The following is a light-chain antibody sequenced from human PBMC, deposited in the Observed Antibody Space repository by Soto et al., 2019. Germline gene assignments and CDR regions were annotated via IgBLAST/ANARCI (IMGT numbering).Light chain of an antibody. CDR1: QSISSW. V-gene: IGKV1-5*03. Sequence: DIQMAQSTSPLSASLGDRFTITCRASQSISSWLAWYQQKPGKAPKLLIYKASSLESGVPSRFSGSGSGTEFTLTISSLQPDDFATYYCQQYNSYWTFGQGTKVDIK. CDR2: KAS. J-gene: IGKJ1*01. CDR3: QQYNSYWT.